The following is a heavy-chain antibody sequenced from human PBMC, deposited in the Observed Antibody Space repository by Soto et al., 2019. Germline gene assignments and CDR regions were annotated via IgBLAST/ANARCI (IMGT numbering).Heavy chain of an antibody. V-gene: IGHV1-8*01. Sequence: ASVKLSRKASGYTYTSYDISWVRQATGQGLEWMGWMNPNSGNTGYAQKFQGRVTMTRNTSISTAYMELSSLRSEDTAVYYCARLADNWNIDYWGQGTLVTVSS. CDR3: ARLADNWNIDY. D-gene: IGHD1-20*01. CDR2: MNPNSGNT. J-gene: IGHJ4*02. CDR1: GYTYTSYD.